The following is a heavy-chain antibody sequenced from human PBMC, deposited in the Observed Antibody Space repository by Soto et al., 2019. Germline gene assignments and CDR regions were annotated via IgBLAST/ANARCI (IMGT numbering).Heavy chain of an antibody. V-gene: IGHV1-69*08. Sequence: QVQLVQSGAEVKKPGSSVKVSCKASGGTFSSYTISWVRQAPGQGLEWMGRIIPILGIANYAQKFQGRVTITADKSTVTAYMKLSSLTSEDTAVYYCARDRSDGGENYWAQRTLVTVSS. CDR2: IIPILGIA. D-gene: IGHD3-16*01. CDR1: GGTFSSYT. J-gene: IGHJ4*02. CDR3: ARDRSDGGENY.